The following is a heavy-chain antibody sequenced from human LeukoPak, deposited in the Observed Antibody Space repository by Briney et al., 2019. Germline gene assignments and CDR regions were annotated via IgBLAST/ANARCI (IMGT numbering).Heavy chain of an antibody. V-gene: IGHV6-1*01. CDR3: ARNLHTDFDY. CDR1: GDSVS. CDR2: IYYRSKWYN. Sequence: SQTLSLTCAISGDSVSRNWIRQSPSRGLEWLGRIYYRSKWYNDYAVSVKSRITINPDTSKNQFSLQLNSVTPEDTAVYYCARNLHTDFDYWGQGTLVTVSS. D-gene: IGHD5-18*01. J-gene: IGHJ4*02.